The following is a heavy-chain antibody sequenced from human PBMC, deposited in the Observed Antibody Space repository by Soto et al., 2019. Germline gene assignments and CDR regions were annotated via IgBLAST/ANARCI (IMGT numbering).Heavy chain of an antibody. Sequence: QVQLVESGGGVAQPGGSLRLSCAASGFTFSNYGMHWVRQAPGKGLEWVTVTWYDGSNEYYADSVTGRFTVSRDNFKNTVYLQMDRLIAEDTAVYYCAGDRVSLLRGAPDSLDQWCQGTLVIVSS. CDR3: AGDRVSLLRGAPDSLDQ. V-gene: IGHV3-33*01. J-gene: IGHJ4*02. D-gene: IGHD3-10*01. CDR1: GFTFSNYG. CDR2: TWYDGSNE.